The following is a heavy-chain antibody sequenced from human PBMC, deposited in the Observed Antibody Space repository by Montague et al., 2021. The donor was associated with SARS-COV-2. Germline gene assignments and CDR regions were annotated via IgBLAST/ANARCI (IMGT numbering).Heavy chain of an antibody. Sequence: SETLSLTCTVSGGSISSSSYYWGWIRQPPGKGLEWIGTMYYSGSTYYNPSLKSRVTISVDTSKNQFSLKLSSVTAADTAVYYCARGWFSPMLVVVIRGPFDYWGQGALVTVSS. CDR3: ARGWFSPMLVVVIRGPFDY. CDR1: GGSISSSSYY. CDR2: MYYSGST. J-gene: IGHJ4*03. D-gene: IGHD3-22*01. V-gene: IGHV4-39*07.